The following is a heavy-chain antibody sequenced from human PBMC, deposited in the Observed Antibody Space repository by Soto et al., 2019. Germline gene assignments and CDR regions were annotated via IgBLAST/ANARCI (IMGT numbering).Heavy chain of an antibody. CDR2: ISAYNGNT. V-gene: IGHV1-18*01. D-gene: IGHD3-9*01. CDR1: GYTFTSCG. Sequence: ASVKVSCKASGYTFTSCGIIWVRQAPGQGLEWMGWISAYNGNTNYAQKLQGRVTMTTDTSTSTAYMELRSLRSDDTAVYYCARDILTGYDHYYGMDVWGQGTTVTVSS. J-gene: IGHJ6*02. CDR3: ARDILTGYDHYYGMDV.